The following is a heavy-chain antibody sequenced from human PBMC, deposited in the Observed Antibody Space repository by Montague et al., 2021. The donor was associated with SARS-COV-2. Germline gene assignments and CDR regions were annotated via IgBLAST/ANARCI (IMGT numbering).Heavy chain of an antibody. D-gene: IGHD2-8*01. CDR3: ATNKYCTLHDCLHGRHYFDH. V-gene: IGHV3-48*03. J-gene: IGHJ4*02. Sequence: SLRLSCAASGFDLFNFDMAWVRQAPGRGLEWISDISSSGATILYADSLKGRFTISRDNIQKSLYLQMNSLRAEDTAVYYCATNKYCTLHDCLHGRHYFDHWGQGTLVTVSS. CDR1: GFDLFNFD. CDR2: ISSSGATI.